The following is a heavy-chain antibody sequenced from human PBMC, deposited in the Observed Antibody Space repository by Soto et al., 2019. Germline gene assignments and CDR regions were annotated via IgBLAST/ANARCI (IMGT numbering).Heavy chain of an antibody. CDR3: ARSVVPTIYGGAIDY. V-gene: IGHV4-31*03. Sequence: QVQLQESGPGLVKPLQTLSLTCTVSGGSIRSDGYYWIWIRQHPGKGLAWIGYIYYSGRTYYNPSLGSRITISVDTSENHFYLKLSSATAADTAVYYGARSVVPTIYGGAIDYWGQGALVTVSS. CDR1: GGSIRSDGYY. J-gene: IGHJ4*02. CDR2: IYYSGRT. D-gene: IGHD5-12*01.